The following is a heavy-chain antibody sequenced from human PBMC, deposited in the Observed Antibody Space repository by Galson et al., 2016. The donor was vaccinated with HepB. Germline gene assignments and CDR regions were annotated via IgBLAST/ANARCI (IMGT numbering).Heavy chain of an antibody. J-gene: IGHJ6*04. D-gene: IGHD2-8*02. V-gene: IGHV4-59*01. CDR3: ARCTRVDGMDV. CDR2: VYYSGDT. Sequence: LRLSCAASAFTFSTYWMSWIRQPPGEGPVWIGSVYYSGDTYSNPSLKSRVAISADTSKNQFSLNLNSVTAADTAVYYCARCTRVDGMDVWGKGTTVTVSS. CDR1: AFTFSTYW.